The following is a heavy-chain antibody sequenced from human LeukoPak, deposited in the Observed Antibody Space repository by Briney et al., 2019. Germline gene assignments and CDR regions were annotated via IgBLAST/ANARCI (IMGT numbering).Heavy chain of an antibody. D-gene: IGHD6-13*01. CDR2: ISSSSSTI. V-gene: IGHV3-48*01. CDR3: AKDHGSSDWYYFDY. Sequence: GGSLRLSCAASGFTFSSYSMNWVRQAPGKGLEWVSYISSSSSTIYYADSVKGRFTISRDNAKNSLYLQMNSLRADDTAVYYCAKDHGSSDWYYFDYWGQGTLVTVSS. J-gene: IGHJ4*02. CDR1: GFTFSSYS.